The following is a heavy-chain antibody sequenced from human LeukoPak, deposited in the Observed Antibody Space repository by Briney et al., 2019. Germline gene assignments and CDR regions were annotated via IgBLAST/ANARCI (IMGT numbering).Heavy chain of an antibody. CDR3: ARGIRVTASLLSVGFYFDD. CDR1: GGSISSGY. J-gene: IGHJ4*02. Sequence: SETLSLTCTVSGGSISSGYWMWLRQPAGKGLEWIGRIYTSGGTRYNPSLRGRVTMPAVTSKNQFSLKLSSVTAADTAVYYCARGIRVTASLLSVGFYFDDWGQGTLVTVSS. V-gene: IGHV4-4*07. CDR2: IYTSGGT. D-gene: IGHD2-21*02.